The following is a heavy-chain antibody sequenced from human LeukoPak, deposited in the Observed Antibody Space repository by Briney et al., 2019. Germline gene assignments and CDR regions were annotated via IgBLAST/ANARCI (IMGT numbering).Heavy chain of an antibody. J-gene: IGHJ4*02. Sequence: PSETLSLTCTVSGNSISSGDNYWSWIRQPAGKGLEWIGRIYTSGSTNYNPSLKSRVTISGDASKNQFSLRLSSVTAADTAVYYCARASYSYDINGWVPFDYWGQGTLVTVSS. CDR1: GNSISSGDNY. CDR3: ARASYSYDINGWVPFDY. D-gene: IGHD3-22*01. V-gene: IGHV4-61*02. CDR2: IYTSGST.